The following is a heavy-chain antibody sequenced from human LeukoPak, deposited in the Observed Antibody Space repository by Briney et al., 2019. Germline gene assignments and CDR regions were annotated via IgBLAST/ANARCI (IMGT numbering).Heavy chain of an antibody. CDR1: GFTFTEYA. Sequence: GGSLRLSCAASGFTFTEYAMSWVRQAPGKGLEWVSKIGGSGTSTYYADSVKGRFTISRDNSKNTLYLQMSSLRAEDTAVYYCVKGTAYTVDYFDYWGQGTLVTVSS. D-gene: IGHD2-8*02. J-gene: IGHJ4*02. V-gene: IGHV3-23*01. CDR2: IGGSGTST. CDR3: VKGTAYTVDYFDY.